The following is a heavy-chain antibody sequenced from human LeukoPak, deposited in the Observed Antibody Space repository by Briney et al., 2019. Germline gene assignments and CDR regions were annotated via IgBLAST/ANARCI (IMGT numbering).Heavy chain of an antibody. Sequence: SETLSLTCTVSGGSISSYYWSWIRQPPGKGLEWIGYIYYSGSTNYNPSLKSRVTISVDTSTNQFSLKLSSVTAADTAVYYCARGPNGWWLRDGYYYYMDVWGKGTTVTVSS. CDR1: GGSISSYY. J-gene: IGHJ6*03. CDR3: ARGPNGWWLRDGYYYYMDV. V-gene: IGHV4-59*01. D-gene: IGHD2-15*01. CDR2: IYYSGST.